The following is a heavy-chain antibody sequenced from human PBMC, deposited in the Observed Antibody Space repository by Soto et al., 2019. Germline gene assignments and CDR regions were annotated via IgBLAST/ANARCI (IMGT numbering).Heavy chain of an antibody. D-gene: IGHD3-22*01. V-gene: IGHV3-74*01. CDR3: ARGLPSYSDRSGYS. J-gene: IGHJ4*02. Sequence: EVQLVESGGGLVQSGGSLRLSCGASGFTFSSHWMVWVRQAPGKGLVCVSSIKSDGSSTSYADSVKGRFTISRDNAKNTLYLQMNSLRGDDTAVYYCARGLPSYSDRSGYSWGQGTLVNVSS. CDR1: GFTFSSHW. CDR2: IKSDGSST.